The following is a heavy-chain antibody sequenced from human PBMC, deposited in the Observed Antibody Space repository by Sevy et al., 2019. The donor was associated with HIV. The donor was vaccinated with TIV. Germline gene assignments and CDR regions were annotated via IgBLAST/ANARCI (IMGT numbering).Heavy chain of an antibody. CDR2: TRNKADGYTT. V-gene: IGHV3-72*01. Sequence: GGSLRLSCVASGFTFSGHYMEWVRQAPGKGLEWVGRTRNKADGYTTEYAASVKGRFTISRDESKNSLYVQMNSLKAEDTAGYYCATHAGIAAAGRVFDYWGQGTLVTVSS. CDR1: GFTFSGHY. D-gene: IGHD6-13*01. CDR3: ATHAGIAAAGRVFDY. J-gene: IGHJ4*02.